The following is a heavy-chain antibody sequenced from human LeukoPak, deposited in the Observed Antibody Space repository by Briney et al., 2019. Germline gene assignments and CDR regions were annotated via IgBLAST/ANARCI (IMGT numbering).Heavy chain of an antibody. CDR1: GFTFSSYA. V-gene: IGHV3-23*01. Sequence: GGSLRLSCGASGFTFSSYAMNWVRQAPGKGLEWVSGITGSADITYYADSVKGRFTISRDNSKNTLYLQINSLRAEDTAVYFCARDDRWLQFNNWGQGTLVTVSS. CDR3: ARDDRWLQFNN. J-gene: IGHJ4*02. CDR2: ITGSADIT. D-gene: IGHD5-24*01.